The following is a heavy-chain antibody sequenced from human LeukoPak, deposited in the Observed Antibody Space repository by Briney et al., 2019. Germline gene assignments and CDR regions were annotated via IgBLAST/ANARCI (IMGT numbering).Heavy chain of an antibody. J-gene: IGHJ4*02. V-gene: IGHV3-21*01. D-gene: IGHD3-22*01. Sequence: GGSLRLSCAASGFTFSSYSMNWVRQAPGKGLEWVSSISSSSSYIYYADSVKGRLTISRDNAKNSLYLQMNSLRAEDTAVYYCARNMYYYDSSGYLYYFDYWGQGTLVTVSS. CDR2: ISSSSSYI. CDR3: ARNMYYYDSSGYLYYFDY. CDR1: GFTFSSYS.